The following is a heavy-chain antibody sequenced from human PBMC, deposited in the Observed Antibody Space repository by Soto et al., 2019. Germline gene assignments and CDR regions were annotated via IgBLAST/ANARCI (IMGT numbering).Heavy chain of an antibody. CDR3: ARLLGGSGSFIDY. V-gene: IGHV3-74*01. Sequence: EVQLVESGGGLVQPGGALRLSCAASGFIFSGYCMHWVRQAPGKGLVWVSRINSDGSTTSYADSVKGRFTISRDNAKNTMYLQMNSPRAEDTAVYYCARLLGGSGSFIDYWGQGTLVTVSS. CDR1: GFIFSGYC. D-gene: IGHD3-10*01. J-gene: IGHJ4*02. CDR2: INSDGSTT.